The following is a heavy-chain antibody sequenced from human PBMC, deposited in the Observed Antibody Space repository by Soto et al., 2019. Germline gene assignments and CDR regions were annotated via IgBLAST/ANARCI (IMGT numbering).Heavy chain of an antibody. CDR1: GFTVSSNY. Sequence: EVQLVEAGGGLVQPGGSLRLSCAASGFTVSSNYMSWVRQAPGKGLEWVSVIYSGGSTYYADSVKGRFTISRDNSKNTLYLQMNSLRAEDPAVYYCARDLYYYMDVWGKGTTVTVSS. V-gene: IGHV3-66*01. J-gene: IGHJ6*03. CDR2: IYSGGST. CDR3: ARDLYYYMDV.